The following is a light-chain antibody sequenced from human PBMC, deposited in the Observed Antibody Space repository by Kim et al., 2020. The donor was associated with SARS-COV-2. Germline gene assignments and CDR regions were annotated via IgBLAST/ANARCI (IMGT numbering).Light chain of an antibody. CDR3: QQFGSSPLT. CDR2: GAS. V-gene: IGKV3-20*01. CDR1: QSVSSTY. J-gene: IGKJ4*01. Sequence: APGERATLSCRASQSVSSTYLAWYQQKPGQAPRLLIYGASSRATGIPDRFSGSGSGTDFTLTISRLEPEDFAVYYCQQFGSSPLTFGGGTKVDIK.